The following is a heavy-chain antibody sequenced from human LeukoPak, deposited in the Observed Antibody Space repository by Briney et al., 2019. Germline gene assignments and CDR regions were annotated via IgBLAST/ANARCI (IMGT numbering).Heavy chain of an antibody. V-gene: IGHV4-34*01. CDR3: SRPRVYQLPILGFDP. J-gene: IGHJ5*02. Sequence: SEALSLTCAVYGGSFSGYYWSWIRQPPGKGLEWIGEINHSGSTNYNPSLKSRVTISVDTSKNQFSRKLSSVTAADTAVYYCSRPRVYQLPILGFDPWGQGTLVTVSS. D-gene: IGHD2-2*01. CDR2: INHSGST. CDR1: GGSFSGYY.